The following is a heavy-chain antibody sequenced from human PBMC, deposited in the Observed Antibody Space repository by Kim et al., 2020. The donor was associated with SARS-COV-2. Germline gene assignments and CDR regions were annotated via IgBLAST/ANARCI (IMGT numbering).Heavy chain of an antibody. V-gene: IGHV4-34*01. CDR2: INHSGST. J-gene: IGHJ3*02. CDR3: ARALYCSGGSCYSFFFDI. Sequence: SETLSLTCAVYGGSFSGYYWSWIRQPPGKGLEWIGEINHSGSTNYNPSLKSRVTISVDTSKNQFSLKLSSVTAADTAVYYCARALYCSGGSCYSFFFDIWGQGTMVTVSS. CDR1: GGSFSGYY. D-gene: IGHD2-15*01.